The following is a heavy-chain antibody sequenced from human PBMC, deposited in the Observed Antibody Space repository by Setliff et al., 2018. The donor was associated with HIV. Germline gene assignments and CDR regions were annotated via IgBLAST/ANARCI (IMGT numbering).Heavy chain of an antibody. J-gene: IGHJ4*02. CDR3: AREHHIAATDTRLANYFDY. V-gene: IGHV1-24*01. D-gene: IGHD6-13*01. Sequence: ASVKVSCKASGYTFSNYGISWVRQAPGQGLEWMGGFDPEDGETIYAQKFQGRVTMTEDTSTDTAYMELSSLRSEDTAVYNCAREHHIAATDTRLANYFDYWGQGTLVTVSS. CDR1: GYTFSNYG. CDR2: FDPEDGET.